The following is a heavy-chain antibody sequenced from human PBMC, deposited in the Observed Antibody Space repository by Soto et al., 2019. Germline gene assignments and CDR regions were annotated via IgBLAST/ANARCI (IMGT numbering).Heavy chain of an antibody. D-gene: IGHD3-10*01. CDR1: GYTFTSYA. Sequence: ASVKVSCKASGYTFTSYAMHWVRQAPGQRLEWMGWINAGNGNTKYSQKFQGRVTITRDTSASTAYMELSSLRSEDTAVYYCVISTMARGVIMGFDYWGQGTLVTVSS. CDR2: INAGNGNT. CDR3: VISTMARGVIMGFDY. V-gene: IGHV1-3*01. J-gene: IGHJ4*02.